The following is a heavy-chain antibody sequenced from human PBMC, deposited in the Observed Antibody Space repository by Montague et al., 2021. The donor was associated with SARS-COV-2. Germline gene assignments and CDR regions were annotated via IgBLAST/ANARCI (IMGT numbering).Heavy chain of an antibody. J-gene: IGHJ6*02. CDR3: ARSSPGLAGLVATVVHSASGMDV. V-gene: IGHV4-61*09. CDR1: GDSMSSGSYF. Sequence: TLSLTCSVSGDSMSSGSYFWTWIRQPAGKGLEWIGHIQTSGTSNYNPSLRSRITMSIDTSKNQFSLEVRSVTAADPAVYFCARSSPGLAGLVATVVHSASGMDVWGQGTTVTVS. D-gene: IGHD3-16*01. CDR2: IQTSGTS.